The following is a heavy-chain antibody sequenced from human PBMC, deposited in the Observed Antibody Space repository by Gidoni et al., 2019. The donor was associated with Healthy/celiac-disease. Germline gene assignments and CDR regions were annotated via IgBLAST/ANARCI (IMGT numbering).Heavy chain of an antibody. CDR1: SSYG. CDR2: IWYDGSNK. D-gene: IGHD2-2*01. Sequence: SSYGMHWVRQAPGKGLEWVAVIWYDGSNKYYADSVKGRFTISRDNSKNTLYLQMNSLRAEDTAVYYCARDVGDIVVVPAAKDYGMDVWGQGTTVTVSS. V-gene: IGHV3-33*01. CDR3: ARDVGDIVVVPAAKDYGMDV. J-gene: IGHJ6*02.